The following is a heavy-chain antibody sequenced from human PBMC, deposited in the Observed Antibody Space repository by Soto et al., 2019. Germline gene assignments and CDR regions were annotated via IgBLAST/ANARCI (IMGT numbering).Heavy chain of an antibody. V-gene: IGHV1-46*01. CDR2: INPSGGST. J-gene: IGHJ4*02. CDR3: ASEPTVGYYVRLFDY. Sequence: QVQLVQSGAEVKKHGASVKVSCKASGYTFTSYYMHWERQAPGQGLAWMGIINPSGGSTSYAQKFQGRVTMTGDTSTSTVYMELSSLRYEVTAVYYCASEPTVGYYVRLFDYWGQGTLVTVSS. CDR1: GYTFTSYY. D-gene: IGHD3-22*01.